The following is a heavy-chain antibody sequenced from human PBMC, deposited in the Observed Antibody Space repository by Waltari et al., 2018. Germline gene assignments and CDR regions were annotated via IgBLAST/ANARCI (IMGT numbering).Heavy chain of an antibody. J-gene: IGHJ4*02. CDR2: IYYSGIT. CDR3: ATLGTTVDY. D-gene: IGHD4-17*01. V-gene: IGHV4-59*11. CDR1: GGSISSHY. Sequence: QVQLQESGPGLVKPSETLSLTCTVSGGSISSHYWSWIRQPPGKGLEWIGYIYYSGITNYNPSLKSRVTISVDTSKNQFSLKLSSVTAADTAVYYCATLGTTVDYWGQGTLVTVSS.